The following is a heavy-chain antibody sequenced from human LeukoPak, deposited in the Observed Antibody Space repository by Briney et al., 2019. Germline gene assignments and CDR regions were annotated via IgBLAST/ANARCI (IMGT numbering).Heavy chain of an antibody. CDR1: GFTFSTYA. CDR3: AKSNREQLVRSYGLDV. Sequence: GGSLRLSCAASGFTFSTYAVSWVRQAPGKGLEWVSDISGSGGSTYYADSVKGRFTISKDNSKDTVYLQMNSLRVDDTAVYYCAKSNREQLVRSYGLDVWGQGTTVTVSS. J-gene: IGHJ6*02. V-gene: IGHV3-23*01. CDR2: ISGSGGST. D-gene: IGHD6-13*01.